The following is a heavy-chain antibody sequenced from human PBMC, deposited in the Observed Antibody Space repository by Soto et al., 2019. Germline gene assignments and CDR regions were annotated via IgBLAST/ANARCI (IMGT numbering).Heavy chain of an antibody. CDR2: IDPSDSYT. J-gene: IGHJ5*02. Sequence: GESLKISCKGSRNNFTNYWITWVRQMPGKGLEWMGRIDPSDSYTKYSPSFQGHVTISADKSISTAYLQWSSLKASDTAMYYCASQMRNDNWFDPCGQGTLVTVS. D-gene: IGHD3-16*01. CDR3: ASQMRNDNWFDP. V-gene: IGHV5-10-1*01. CDR1: RNNFTNYW.